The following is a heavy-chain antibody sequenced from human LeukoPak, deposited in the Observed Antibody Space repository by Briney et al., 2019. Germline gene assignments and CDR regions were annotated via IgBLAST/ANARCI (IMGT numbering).Heavy chain of an antibody. J-gene: IGHJ3*02. V-gene: IGHV4-39*01. CDR2: IYYSGST. D-gene: IGHD6-13*01. CDR3: ARHGIAAAGTYSSAFDI. CDR1: GGSISSSSYY. Sequence: SETLSLTCTVSGGSISSSSYYWGWLRQPPGTGLEWIGSIYYSGSTYYNPSLKSRVTISVDTSKNQFSLKLSSVTAADTAVYYCARHGIAAAGTYSSAFDIWGQGTMVTVSS.